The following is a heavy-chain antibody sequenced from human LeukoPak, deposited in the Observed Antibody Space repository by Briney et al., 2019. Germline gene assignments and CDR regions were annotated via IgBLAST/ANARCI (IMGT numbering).Heavy chain of an antibody. Sequence: ASVKVSCKAAGYTVTSYGISWVRQAPGKGLEGRGGFDPEDGEAIYAQKFQGRVTMTEDTSTDTAYMELSSLRAEDTAVYYCATYSGYALHDAFDTWGQGTMVTVSS. CDR2: FDPEDGEA. J-gene: IGHJ3*02. CDR1: GYTVTSYG. CDR3: ATYSGYALHDAFDT. V-gene: IGHV1-24*01. D-gene: IGHD5-12*01.